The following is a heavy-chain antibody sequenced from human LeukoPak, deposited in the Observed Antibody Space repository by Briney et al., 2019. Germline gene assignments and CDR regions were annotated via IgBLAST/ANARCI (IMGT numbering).Heavy chain of an antibody. CDR3: AKDREVLLWFGESQYY. J-gene: IGHJ4*02. D-gene: IGHD3-10*01. Sequence: GGSLRLSCAASGFTFSSYAMSWVRQAPGKGLEWVSAISGSGDSTYYADSVKGRFTIPRDNSKNTLYLQMNSLRAEDTAVYYCAKDREVLLWFGESQYYWGQGTLVTVSS. V-gene: IGHV3-23*01. CDR2: ISGSGDST. CDR1: GFTFSSYA.